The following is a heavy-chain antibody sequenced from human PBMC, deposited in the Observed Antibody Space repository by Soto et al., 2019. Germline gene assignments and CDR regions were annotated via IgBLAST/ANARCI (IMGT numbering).Heavy chain of an antibody. CDR1: TGSMGTYY. J-gene: IGHJ4*02. V-gene: IGHV4-59*01. D-gene: IGHD4-17*01. CDR3: ARDDTTGLLDF. Sequence: NPSETLSLTCSVSTGSMGTYYWTWIRQSPGKGLEWIGQISHTGRTKYNPSLESRVTISVDTSRKQFSLKLTSVTAADTALYYCARDDTTGLLDFWGQGTLVTVSS. CDR2: ISHTGRT.